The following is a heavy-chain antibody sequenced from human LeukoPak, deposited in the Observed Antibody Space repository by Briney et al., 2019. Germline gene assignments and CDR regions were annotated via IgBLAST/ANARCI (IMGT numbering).Heavy chain of an antibody. D-gene: IGHD3-16*01. CDR2: ISPGDSDT. Sequence: GESLKISCKGSGYSFTNYWIGWVRQMPGKGLEWMGIISPGDSDTRYNPSFQGQVTISADKSISTAYLQWSSLKASDTAMYYCARHLNFGANRAFDIWGQGTMVTVSS. CDR1: GYSFTNYW. V-gene: IGHV5-51*01. J-gene: IGHJ3*02. CDR3: ARHLNFGANRAFDI.